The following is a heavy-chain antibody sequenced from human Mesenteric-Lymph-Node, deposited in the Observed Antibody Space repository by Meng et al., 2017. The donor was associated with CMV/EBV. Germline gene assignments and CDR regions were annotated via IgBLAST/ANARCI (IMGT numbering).Heavy chain of an antibody. CDR1: GGTFSNYA. D-gene: IGHD6-19*01. J-gene: IGHJ4*02. V-gene: IGHV1-69*01. Sequence: VSCTASGGTFSNYAFNWVRQAPGQGLEWMGGIIPIFDTPSYAQKFQGRVTINADDSTSTTYMELRSLRSEDTAVYYCANSEAAHFASWGQGTLVTVPQ. CDR2: IIPIFDTP. CDR3: ANSEAAHFAS.